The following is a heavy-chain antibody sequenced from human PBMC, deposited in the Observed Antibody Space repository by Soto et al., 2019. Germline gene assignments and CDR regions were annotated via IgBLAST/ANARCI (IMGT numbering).Heavy chain of an antibody. CDR3: ARGDGSGSYYSGPWFDP. V-gene: IGHV4-30-4*01. J-gene: IGHJ5*02. CDR1: GGSISSGDYY. D-gene: IGHD3-10*01. Sequence: QVQLQESGPGLVKPSQTLSLTCTVSGGSISSGDYYWSWIRQPPGKGLEWIGYIYYSGSTYYNPSLKSRVTISVDTSKNQFSLKLSSVTAADTAVYYCARGDGSGSYYSGPWFDPWGQGTLVTVSS. CDR2: IYYSGST.